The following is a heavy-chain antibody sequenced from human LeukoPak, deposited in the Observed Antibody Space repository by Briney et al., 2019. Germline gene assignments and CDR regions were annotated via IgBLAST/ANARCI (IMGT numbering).Heavy chain of an antibody. CDR3: ARGASKHLVVVITGLGY. J-gene: IGHJ4*02. CDR1: GFTFSSYA. D-gene: IGHD3-22*01. CDR2: ISYDGSNK. V-gene: IGHV3-30-3*01. Sequence: PGGSLRLSCAASGFTFSSYAMHWVRQAPGKGLEWVAVISYDGSNKYYADSVKGRFTISRDNSKNTLYLQMNSLRAEDTAVYYCARGASKHLVVVITGLGYWGQGTLVTVSS.